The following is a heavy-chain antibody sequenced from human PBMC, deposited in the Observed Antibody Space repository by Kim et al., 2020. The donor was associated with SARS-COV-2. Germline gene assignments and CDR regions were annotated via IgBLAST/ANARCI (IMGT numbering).Heavy chain of an antibody. D-gene: IGHD2-2*02. Sequence: RVTISVDTSKNQFSLKLSSVTAADTAVYYCAREGGCSSTSCYRAYGMDVWGQGTTVTVSS. J-gene: IGHJ6*02. CDR3: AREGGCSSTSCYRAYGMDV. V-gene: IGHV4-59*01.